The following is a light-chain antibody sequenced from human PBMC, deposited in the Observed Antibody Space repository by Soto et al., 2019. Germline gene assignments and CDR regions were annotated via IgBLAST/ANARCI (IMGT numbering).Light chain of an antibody. Sequence: DLQMAQSPSSVSASVGDRVTITCRASQGIRSRLAWYQQKPGKAPNLLIYASSSLQSGVPSRFSGSGSGTDFTLTISSPQPEDVATYYCQQTDSFSFGGGTKVEIK. CDR3: QQTDSFS. CDR1: QGIRSR. CDR2: ASS. J-gene: IGKJ4*01. V-gene: IGKV1D-12*01.